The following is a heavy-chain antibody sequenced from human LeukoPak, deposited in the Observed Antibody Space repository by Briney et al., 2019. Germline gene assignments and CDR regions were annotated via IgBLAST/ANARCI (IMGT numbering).Heavy chain of an antibody. D-gene: IGHD6-13*01. J-gene: IGHJ4*02. CDR2: ISSSSSYI. CDR3: ASSIIAAAGQTPDY. CDR1: GFTFSSYS. Sequence: KTGGSLRLSCAASGFTFSSYSMNWVRQAPGKGLEWVSSISSSSSYIYYADPVKGRFTISRDNAKNSLYLQMNSLRAEDTAVYYCASSIIAAAGQTPDYWGQGTLVTVSS. V-gene: IGHV3-21*01.